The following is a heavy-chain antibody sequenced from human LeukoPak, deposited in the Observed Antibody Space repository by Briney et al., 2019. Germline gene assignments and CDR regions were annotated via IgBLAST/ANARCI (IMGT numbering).Heavy chain of an antibody. Sequence: PSETLSLTCTVSGGSISSSSYYWSWIRQPAGKGLEWIGRIYTSGSTNYNPSLKSRVTISVDTSKNQFSLKLSSVTAADTAVYYCAREGGPARLVDYWGQGTLVTVSS. CDR2: IYTSGST. CDR3: AREGGPARLVDY. D-gene: IGHD6-6*01. V-gene: IGHV4-61*02. CDR1: GGSISSSSYY. J-gene: IGHJ4*02.